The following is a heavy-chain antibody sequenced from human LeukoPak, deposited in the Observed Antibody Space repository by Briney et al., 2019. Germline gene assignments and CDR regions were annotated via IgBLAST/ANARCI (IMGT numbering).Heavy chain of an antibody. CDR1: GGSISSGSISSYY. CDR3: ATMSGTYYKFDY. Sequence: SETLSLTCTVSGGSISSGSISSYYWSWIRQPPGKGLEWIGYIYYSGSTNYNPSLKSRVTISVDTSKKQFSLKLSSVTAADTAVYYCATMSGTYYKFDYWGQGTLVTVSS. D-gene: IGHD1-26*01. CDR2: IYYSGST. V-gene: IGHV4-61*01. J-gene: IGHJ4*02.